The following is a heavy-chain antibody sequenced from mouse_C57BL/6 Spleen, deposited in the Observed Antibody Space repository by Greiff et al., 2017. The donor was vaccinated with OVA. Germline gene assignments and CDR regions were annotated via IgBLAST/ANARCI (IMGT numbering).Heavy chain of an antibody. Sequence: QVTLKESGPGLLQPSQSLSLTCSFSGFSLSSLGMCVGWIRQPSGKGLVWLAHIWWDDDKYYNPAMMSRLTISKYTTTSQVFLKIANVDTADTDTCDSARQLTGRYFDVWGTGTTVTVSS. V-gene: IGHV8-8*01. CDR1: GFSLSSLGMC. CDR2: IWWDDDK. D-gene: IGHD4-1*01. CDR3: ARQLTGRYFDV. J-gene: IGHJ1*03.